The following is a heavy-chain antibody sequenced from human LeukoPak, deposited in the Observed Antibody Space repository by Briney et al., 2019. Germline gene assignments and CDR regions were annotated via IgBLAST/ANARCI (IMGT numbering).Heavy chain of an antibody. Sequence: TSVKVSCKASGYTFTSYDINWVRQATGQGLEWMGWMNPNSGNTGYAQKFQGRVTMTRNTSISTAYMELSSLRSEDTAVYYCARVARSVVRGVIGYWGQGTLVTVSS. D-gene: IGHD3-10*01. CDR1: GYTFTSYD. CDR2: MNPNSGNT. J-gene: IGHJ4*02. V-gene: IGHV1-8*01. CDR3: ARVARSVVRGVIGY.